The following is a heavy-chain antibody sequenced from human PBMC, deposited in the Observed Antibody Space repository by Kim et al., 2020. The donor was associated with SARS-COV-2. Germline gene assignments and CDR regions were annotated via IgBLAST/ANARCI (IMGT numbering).Heavy chain of an antibody. J-gene: IGHJ4*02. CDR2: T. V-gene: IGHV1-3*01. CDR3: ARGRQVALFDH. Sequence: TRYSQKFQGRVTLTNDTSATTVYMELSSLTSEDTAMYYCARGRQVALFDHWGQGTLVTVSS. D-gene: IGHD5-12*01.